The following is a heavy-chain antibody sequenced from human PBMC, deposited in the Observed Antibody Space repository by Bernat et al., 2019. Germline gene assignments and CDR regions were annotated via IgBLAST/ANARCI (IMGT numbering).Heavy chain of an antibody. D-gene: IGHD1-26*01. Sequence: QVQLVQSGAEVKKPGASVKVSCKASGYTFTSYGISWVRQAPGQGLEWMGWISAYNGNTNYAQKLQGRVTMTTDTSTSTAYMELRSLRSDDTAVYYCARSGAYSESYSRSRGYYYGMDVWGQGTTVTVSS. J-gene: IGHJ6*02. CDR3: ARSGAYSESYSRSRGYYYGMDV. V-gene: IGHV1-18*01. CDR1: GYTFTSYG. CDR2: ISAYNGNT.